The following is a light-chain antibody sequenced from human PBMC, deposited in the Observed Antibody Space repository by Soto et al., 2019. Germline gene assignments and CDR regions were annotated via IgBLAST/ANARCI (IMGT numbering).Light chain of an antibody. CDR1: SSDVGGYNY. V-gene: IGLV2-14*01. CDR2: EVS. Sequence: QSALTQPASVSGSPGQSITISCTGTSSDVGGYNYVSWYQQHPGKAPKLMIYEVSNRPSGVSNRFSGSKSGNTASLTISGLQAEDEADYYCSSYTSSSNPIFGTGTKLTVL. CDR3: SSYTSSSNPI. J-gene: IGLJ1*01.